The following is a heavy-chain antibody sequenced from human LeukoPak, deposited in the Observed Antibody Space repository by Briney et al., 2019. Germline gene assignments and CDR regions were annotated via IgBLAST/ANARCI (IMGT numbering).Heavy chain of an antibody. J-gene: IGHJ4*02. CDR2: IYYSGST. CDR1: GGSISSYY. Sequence: SETLSLTCTVSGGSISSYYWSWIRQPPGKGLEWIGYIYYSGSTNYNPSLKSRVTISVDTSKNQFSLKLSSVTAADTAVYYCARPFPRASFRYWGQGTLVTVSS. D-gene: IGHD2/OR15-2a*01. CDR3: ARPFPRASFRY. V-gene: IGHV4-59*12.